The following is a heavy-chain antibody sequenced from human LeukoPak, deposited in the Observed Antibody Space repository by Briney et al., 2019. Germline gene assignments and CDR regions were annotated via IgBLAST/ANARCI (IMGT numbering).Heavy chain of an antibody. V-gene: IGHV3-53*01. CDR2: IYSGGST. D-gene: IGHD3-10*01. CDR1: GFTVSSNY. CDR3: ARGSGSGSYYNHSPLTLAD. J-gene: IGHJ4*02. Sequence: GGSLRLSCAASGFTVSSNYMSWVRQAPGKGLEWVSVIYSGGSTYCADSVKGRFTISRDNSKNTLYLQMNSLRAEDTAVYYCARGSGSGSYYNHSPLTLADWGQGTLVTVSS.